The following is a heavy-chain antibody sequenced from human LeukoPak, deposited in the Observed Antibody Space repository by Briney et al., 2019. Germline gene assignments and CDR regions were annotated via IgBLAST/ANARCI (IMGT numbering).Heavy chain of an antibody. V-gene: IGHV3-48*01. CDR2: INGGGSPI. Sequence: GGSLRLSCAVSGFIFSRDSMNWVRQAPGKGLEWVSYINGGGSPIFYADSVRGRFTISRDNAKNSLYLQMNSLRAEDTAVYYCVRDNPRCCGVVPANIDDYWGQGTLVTVSS. CDR1: GFIFSRDS. J-gene: IGHJ4*02. D-gene: IGHD2-15*01. CDR3: VRDNPRCCGVVPANIDDY.